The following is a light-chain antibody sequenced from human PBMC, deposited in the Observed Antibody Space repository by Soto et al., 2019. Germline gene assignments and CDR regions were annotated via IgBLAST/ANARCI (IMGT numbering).Light chain of an antibody. V-gene: IGLV2-14*01. CDR2: DVS. J-gene: IGLJ2*01. CDR1: SSDVGGYNY. Sequence: QSALTQPASVSGSPGQSITISCTGTSSDVGGYNYVSWYQQHPGKALKLMIYDVSNRPSGVSNRFSGSKSGNTASLTISGLQAEDEADYYCSSYTSSSTVVFGGGTNLTVL. CDR3: SSYTSSSTVV.